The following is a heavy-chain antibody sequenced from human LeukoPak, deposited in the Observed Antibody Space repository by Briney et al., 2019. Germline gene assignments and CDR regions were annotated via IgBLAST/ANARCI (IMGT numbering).Heavy chain of an antibody. CDR3: AREREMTTRAGRIYYFDY. V-gene: IGHV4-31*03. CDR1: GGSISSGGYY. Sequence: NSSQTLSLTCTVSGGSISSGGYYWSWIRQQPGKGLEWIGYIYYNGNTYYNPPLKSRVTISVDTSKTQFSLKLSSVIAADTAVYYCAREREMTTRAGRIYYFDYWGQGTLVTVSS. D-gene: IGHD5-24*01. CDR2: IYYNGNT. J-gene: IGHJ4*02.